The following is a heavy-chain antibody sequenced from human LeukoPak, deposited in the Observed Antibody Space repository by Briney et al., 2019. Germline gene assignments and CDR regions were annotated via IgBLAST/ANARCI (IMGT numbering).Heavy chain of an antibody. D-gene: IGHD6-13*01. CDR2: INHSGST. J-gene: IGHJ4*02. CDR1: GGSFSGYY. Sequence: SETLSLTCAVYGGSFSGYYWSWIRQPPGKGLEWIGEINHSGSTNYNPSLKSRVTISVDTSKDQFSLKLSSVTAADTAVYYCARGPAAAGTFLYYFDYWGQGTLVTVSS. CDR3: ARGPAAAGTFLYYFDY. V-gene: IGHV4-34*01.